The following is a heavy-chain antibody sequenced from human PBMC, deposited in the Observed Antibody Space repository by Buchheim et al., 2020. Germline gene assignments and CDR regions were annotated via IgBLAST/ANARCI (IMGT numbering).Heavy chain of an antibody. CDR3: ARGHLFGPNKYFDY. CDR1: GYSISSGYY. Sequence: QVQLQESGPGLVKPSETLSLTCTVSGYSISSGYYWGWIRQPPGKGLEWIGSIYHSGSTYYNPSLKSRVTISVDTPKNQFSLKLSSVTAADTAVYYCARGHLFGPNKYFDYWGQGTL. CDR2: IYHSGST. D-gene: IGHD3-10*02. V-gene: IGHV4-38-2*02. J-gene: IGHJ4*02.